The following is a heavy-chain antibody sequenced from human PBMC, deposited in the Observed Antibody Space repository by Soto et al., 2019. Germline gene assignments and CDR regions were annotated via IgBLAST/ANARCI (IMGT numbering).Heavy chain of an antibody. J-gene: IGHJ3*02. CDR1: GGSISSYY. D-gene: IGHD6-13*01. CDR3: ARVGIAAAYAAFDI. Sequence: QVQLQESGPGLVKPSETLSLTCTVSGGSISSYYWSWIRQPPGKGLEWIGYIYYSGSTNYNPSLKGRVPLSVDTSKNQFSLKLSSVTAADTAVYYCARVGIAAAYAAFDIWGQGTMVTVSS. V-gene: IGHV4-59*01. CDR2: IYYSGST.